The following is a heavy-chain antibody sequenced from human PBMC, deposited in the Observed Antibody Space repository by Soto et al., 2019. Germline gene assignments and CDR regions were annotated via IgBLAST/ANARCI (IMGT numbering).Heavy chain of an antibody. J-gene: IGHJ4*02. V-gene: IGHV4-34*01. CDR1: GGSFSGYY. Sequence: PSETLSLTCAVYGGSFSGYYWSWIRQPPGKGLEWIGEINHSGSTNYNPSLKSRVTISVDTSKNQFSLKLSSVTAADTAVYYCARLDGYTAYYWGQGTLVPVSS. D-gene: IGHD3-10*01. CDR3: ARLDGYTAYY. CDR2: INHSGST.